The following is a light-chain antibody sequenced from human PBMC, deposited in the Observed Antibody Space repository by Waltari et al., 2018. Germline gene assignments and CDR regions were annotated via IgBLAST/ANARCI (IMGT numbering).Light chain of an antibody. CDR2: EVT. J-gene: IGLJ1*01. Sequence: QSALTQPASVSGSPGQSITISCTGTSSDIGGYDYVSWSQQHPGQAPKLLIYEVTNRPSGVSNRFTGAKSGNTAALAISGLQPEDEADYYCSSYTRRNTPSSVFGTGTQVTVL. CDR1: SSDIGGYDY. CDR3: SSYTRRNTPSSV. V-gene: IGLV2-14*01.